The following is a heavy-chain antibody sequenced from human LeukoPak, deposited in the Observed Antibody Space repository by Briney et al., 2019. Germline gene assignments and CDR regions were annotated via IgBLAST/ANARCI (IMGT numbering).Heavy chain of an antibody. V-gene: IGHV1-2*02. Sequence: ASVKVSCKASGNTFSGYYLYWVRQAPAQGLEWMGWINPNSGGTNYAQKLQGRVTMARDTSITTAYMELRWLRSDDTAVYYCARGGIVPGATADAFEIWGQGTTVTVS. J-gene: IGHJ3*02. CDR3: ARGGIVPGATADAFEI. CDR2: INPNSGGT. CDR1: GNTFSGYY. D-gene: IGHD2-2*01.